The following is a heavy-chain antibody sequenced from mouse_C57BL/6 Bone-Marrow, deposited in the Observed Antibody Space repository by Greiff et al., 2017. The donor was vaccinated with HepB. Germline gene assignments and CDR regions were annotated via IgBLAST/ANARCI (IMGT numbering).Heavy chain of an antibody. CDR2: IDPETGGT. CDR1: GYTFTDYE. V-gene: IGHV1-15*01. J-gene: IGHJ1*03. CDR3: TSPDV. Sequence: QVQLQQSGAELVRPGASVTLSCKASGYTFTDYEMHWVKQTPVHGLEWIGAIDPETGGTAYNQKFKGKAILTADTSSSTAYMELRSLTSEDSAVYYCTSPDVWGTGTTVTVSS.